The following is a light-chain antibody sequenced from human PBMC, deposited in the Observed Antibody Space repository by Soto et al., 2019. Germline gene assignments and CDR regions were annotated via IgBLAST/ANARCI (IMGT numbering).Light chain of an antibody. CDR1: QSVNIN. J-gene: IGKJ4*01. Sequence: EIVMTQSPVTLSASPGERVTLSCRASQSVNINLAWYQQRHGQAPRVLIYGASNRASGIPDKFSGSGSGTDFTLTISSLEPDDFALAVCQQYNDWPPLTFGVGT. CDR2: GAS. CDR3: QQYNDWPPLT. V-gene: IGKV3D-15*01.